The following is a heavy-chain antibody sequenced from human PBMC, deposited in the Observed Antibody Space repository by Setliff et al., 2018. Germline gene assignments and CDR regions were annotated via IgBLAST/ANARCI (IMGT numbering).Heavy chain of an antibody. J-gene: IGHJ5*02. D-gene: IGHD2-2*01. CDR1: GSTFSTSA. Sequence: GGSLRLSCATSGSTFSTSAMHWLRQSPDNRLEWLAYIHYGGGHIQYADFVKGRFTVSRDNAMDTLFLQMNGLTTDDTAKYFCAKDRWGYADPWGQGTLVTVSS. CDR3: AKDRWGYADP. CDR2: IHYGGGHI. V-gene: IGHV3-30*02.